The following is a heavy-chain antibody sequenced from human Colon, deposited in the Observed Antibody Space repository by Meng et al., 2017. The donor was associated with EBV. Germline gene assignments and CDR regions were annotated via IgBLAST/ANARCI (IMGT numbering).Heavy chain of an antibody. J-gene: IGHJ4*02. Sequence: LPQWGAGLLMPAAPPPLHCAVNGGSLSGAYWNWIRQPPGKGLEWIGEIIHGGSPSYNPSLKSRVTISIDTSKNQLSLMLSSVTAADTAVYYCARRPTGIDYWGQGTLVTVSS. CDR1: GGSLSGAY. D-gene: IGHD2-8*02. CDR3: ARRPTGIDY. CDR2: IIHGGSP. V-gene: IGHV4-34*12.